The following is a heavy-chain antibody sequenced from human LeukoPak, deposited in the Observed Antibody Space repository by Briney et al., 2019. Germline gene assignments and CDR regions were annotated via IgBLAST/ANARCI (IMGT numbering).Heavy chain of an antibody. D-gene: IGHD2-15*01. CDR2: THPSGGIT. Sequence: GGSLRLSCSASGFSFSNYAMSWVRQAPGRGLEWVSATHPSGGITYYADSVKVRFTISRDNSKNTLYLQMNSQRAEDTAVYYCAKGTYCSGNNCYYFDYGGQGTLVTVSS. V-gene: IGHV3-23*01. CDR3: AKGTYCSGNNCYYFDY. CDR1: GFSFSNYA. J-gene: IGHJ4*02.